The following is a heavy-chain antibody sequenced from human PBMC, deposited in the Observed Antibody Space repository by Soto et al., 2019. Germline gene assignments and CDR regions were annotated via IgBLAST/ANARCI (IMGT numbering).Heavy chain of an antibody. V-gene: IGHV3-23*01. CDR1: GFTFSSYA. CDR2: ISGSGGST. Sequence: GGSLRLSCAASGFTFSSYAMSWVRQAPGKGLEWVSAISGSGGSTYYADSVKGRFTISRDNSKNTLYLQMNSLRAEDTAVYYCAKYYGSGSYSYFYNDYWGQGTLVTVSS. J-gene: IGHJ4*02. D-gene: IGHD3-10*01. CDR3: AKYYGSGSYSYFYNDY.